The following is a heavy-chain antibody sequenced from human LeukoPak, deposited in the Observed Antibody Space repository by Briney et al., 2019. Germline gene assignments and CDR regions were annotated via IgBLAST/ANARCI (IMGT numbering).Heavy chain of an antibody. CDR1: SITFTKAW. V-gene: IGHV3-15*07. J-gene: IGHJ4*02. CDR2: IVSETVGGRT. CDR3: ATSITTPGAFDI. Sequence: KPGGSLRLSCAASSITFTKAWMNWVRQAPGKGLEWVARIVSETVGGRTDYAASVKGRFTISRDDSKSTLFLQMSSLKIEDTAVYYCATSITTPGAFDIWGQEVLVTVSS. D-gene: IGHD1-1*01.